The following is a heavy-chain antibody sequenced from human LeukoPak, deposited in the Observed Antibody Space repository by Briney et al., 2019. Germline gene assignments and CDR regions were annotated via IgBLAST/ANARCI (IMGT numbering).Heavy chain of an antibody. CDR1: GGTFSSYA. CDR3: ASGEDGDYALY. J-gene: IGHJ4*02. Sequence: GASVKVSCKASGGTFSSYAISWVRQAPGQGLEWMGGIIPIFGTANYAQKFQGRVTITADESTSTAHMELSSLRSEDTAVYYCASGEDGDYALYWGQGTLVTVSS. CDR2: IIPIFGTA. V-gene: IGHV1-69*13. D-gene: IGHD4-17*01.